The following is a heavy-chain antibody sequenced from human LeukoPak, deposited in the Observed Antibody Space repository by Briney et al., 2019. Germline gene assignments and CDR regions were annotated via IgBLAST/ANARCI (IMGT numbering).Heavy chain of an antibody. D-gene: IGHD1-26*01. CDR3: ARHGSRWELSGPHAFDI. Sequence: SETLSLTCSVSGGSIGSSSYYWSWIRQPAGKGLEWIGRIYTSGSTSYNPSLKSRVTISVDTSKNQFSLKLSSVTAADTAVYYCARHGSRWELSGPHAFDIWGQGTMVTVSS. V-gene: IGHV4-61*02. CDR2: IYTSGST. J-gene: IGHJ3*02. CDR1: GGSIGSSSYY.